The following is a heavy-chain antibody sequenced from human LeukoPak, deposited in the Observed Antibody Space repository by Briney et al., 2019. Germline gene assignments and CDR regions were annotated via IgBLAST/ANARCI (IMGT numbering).Heavy chain of an antibody. D-gene: IGHD6-13*01. J-gene: IGHJ4*02. CDR1: GGTFSSYA. Sequence: SVKVSCKASGGTFSSYAISWVRQAPGQGLEWMGGIIPIFGTANYAQKFQGRVTITADKSTSTAYVELSSLRSEDTAVYYCARSSIIAAAGPYYFDYWGQGTLVTVSS. CDR2: IIPIFGTA. CDR3: ARSSIIAAAGPYYFDY. V-gene: IGHV1-69*06.